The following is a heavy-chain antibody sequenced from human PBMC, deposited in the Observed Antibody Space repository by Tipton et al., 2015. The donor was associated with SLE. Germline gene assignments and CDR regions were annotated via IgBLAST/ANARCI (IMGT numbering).Heavy chain of an antibody. J-gene: IGHJ2*01. CDR2: IYTSGST. Sequence: TLSLTCTVSGDSISSGNYYWSWIRQPAGKGLEWIGYIYTSGSTKYNPSLKSRVTISVDTSKNQLSLKLSSVTAADTAVYYCARGTLGAMIVVVITPPRYFDLWGRGTLVTVSS. CDR3: ARGTLGAMIVVVITPPRYFDL. V-gene: IGHV4-61*09. D-gene: IGHD3-22*01. CDR1: GDSISSGNYY.